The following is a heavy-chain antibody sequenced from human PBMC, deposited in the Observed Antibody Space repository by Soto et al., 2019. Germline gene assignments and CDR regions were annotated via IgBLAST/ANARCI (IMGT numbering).Heavy chain of an antibody. Sequence: QVHLVESGGGVVQPGRSLRLSCAASGFTFTNYGMHWVRQAPGKGLEWVAMIWSDGRYEYYAESVKCRFTISRDNSKNRVYLQMNSLITDDTALYYCAREGSSWYVRYFDLWGCGTLVTVSS. J-gene: IGHJ2*01. CDR3: AREGSSWYVRYFDL. D-gene: IGHD6-13*01. CDR2: IWSDGRYE. V-gene: IGHV3-33*01. CDR1: GFTFTNYG.